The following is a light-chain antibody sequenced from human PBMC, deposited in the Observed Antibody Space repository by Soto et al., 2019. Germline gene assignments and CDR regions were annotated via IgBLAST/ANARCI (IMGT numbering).Light chain of an antibody. Sequence: QSVLTQPPSASGTPGQRVTISSSGSSSNIGSNPVNWYQQLPGTAPKLLIYSNNQRPSGVPDRFSGSKSGTSASLAISALQSEDEADYYCAAWDSSLNAHLLFGGGTKLTVL. CDR2: SNN. J-gene: IGLJ2*01. CDR3: AAWDSSLNAHLL. CDR1: SSNIGSNP. V-gene: IGLV1-44*01.